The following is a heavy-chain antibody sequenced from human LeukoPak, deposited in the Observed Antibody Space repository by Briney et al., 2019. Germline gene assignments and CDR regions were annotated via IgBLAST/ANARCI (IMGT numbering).Heavy chain of an antibody. D-gene: IGHD2-2*02. CDR2: IIPIFGTA. V-gene: IGHV1-69*01. CDR1: GGTFSSYA. J-gene: IGHJ4*02. Sequence: SVKVSCKASGGTFSSYAISWVRQAPGQGLEWMGGIIPIFGTANYAQKFQGRVTITADESTSTAYMELSSLRSEDTAVYYCARGEYCSSTSCYSFDYWGQGTLVTVSS. CDR3: ARGEYCSSTSCYSFDY.